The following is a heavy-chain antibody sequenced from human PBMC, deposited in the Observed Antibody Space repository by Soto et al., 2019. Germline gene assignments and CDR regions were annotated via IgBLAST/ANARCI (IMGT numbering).Heavy chain of an antibody. CDR2: IYYSGST. CDR1: GGSISSGGYY. Sequence: PSETLSLTCTVSGGSISSGGYYWSWIRQHPGKGLEWIGYIYYSGSTYYNPSLKSRVTISVDTSKNQFSLKLSSVTAADTAVYYCARGIVGGFDPWGQGTQVTVSS. CDR3: ARGIVGGFDP. J-gene: IGHJ5*02. V-gene: IGHV4-31*03. D-gene: IGHD3-22*01.